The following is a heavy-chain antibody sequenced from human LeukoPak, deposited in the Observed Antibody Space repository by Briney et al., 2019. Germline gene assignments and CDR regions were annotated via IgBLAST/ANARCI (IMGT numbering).Heavy chain of an antibody. J-gene: IGHJ4*02. CDR1: GGSITNDY. D-gene: IGHD3-10*01. CDR3: ARLCMVRGVMRYYFDY. Sequence: PSETLSLTCTVSGGSITNDYWSWIRQPPGKGLEWIGYIYYSGSTNYNPSLKSRVTISVDTSKNQFSLKLSSVTAADTAVYYCARLCMVRGVMRYYFDYWGQGTLVTVSS. CDR2: IYYSGST. V-gene: IGHV4-59*08.